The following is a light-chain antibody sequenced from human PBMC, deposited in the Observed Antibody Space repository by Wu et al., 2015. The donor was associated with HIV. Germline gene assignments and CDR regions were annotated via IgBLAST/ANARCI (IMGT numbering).Light chain of an antibody. V-gene: IGKV1-5*03. CDR2: KAS. CDR1: QNISRR. J-gene: IGKJ1*01. Sequence: DIQMTQSPSTLSALVGDRVTITCRASQNISRRLAWYQQKPGKAPKVLIYKASNLESGVPLRFSGSGSVTDFTLTIDSLEPEDFATYYCQQYNNYRRTFGQGTKVEVK. CDR3: QQYNNYRRT.